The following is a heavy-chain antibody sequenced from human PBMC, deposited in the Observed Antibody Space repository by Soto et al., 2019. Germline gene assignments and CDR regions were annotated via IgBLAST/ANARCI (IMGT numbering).Heavy chain of an antibody. Sequence: EVQLVESGGGLVKPGGSLRLSCAASGFTFSSYSMNWVRQAPGKGLEWVSSISSSSSYIYYADSVKGRFTISRDNAKNSLYLQMNSLRGEDTAVYYCARDIDCSGGSCYLDYYYYGMDVWGQGTTVTVSS. CDR2: ISSSSSYI. CDR1: GFTFSSYS. CDR3: ARDIDCSGGSCYLDYYYYGMDV. V-gene: IGHV3-21*01. J-gene: IGHJ6*02. D-gene: IGHD2-15*01.